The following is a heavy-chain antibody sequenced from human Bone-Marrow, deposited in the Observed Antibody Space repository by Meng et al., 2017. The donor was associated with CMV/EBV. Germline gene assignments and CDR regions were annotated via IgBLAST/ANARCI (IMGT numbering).Heavy chain of an antibody. D-gene: IGHD3-3*01. CDR1: GFTFSDYY. J-gene: IGHJ6*02. Sequence: GGSLRLSCAAPGFTFSDYYMSWIRQAPGKGLEWVSYISSSGSTIYYADSVKGRFTISRDNAKNSLYLQMNSLRAEDTAVYYCARDGFSPVWSGFYYYYGMDVWGQGTTVTVYS. CDR3: ARDGFSPVWSGFYYYYGMDV. V-gene: IGHV3-11*04. CDR2: ISSSGSTI.